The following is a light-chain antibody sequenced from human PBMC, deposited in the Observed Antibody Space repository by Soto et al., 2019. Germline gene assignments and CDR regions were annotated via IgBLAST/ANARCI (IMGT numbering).Light chain of an antibody. CDR2: EVS. J-gene: IGKJ5*01. Sequence: DIVMTQSTRSLSVTPGQPASISCKSSQSLLHSDGKTYLYWYLQTPGQPPHLVNYEVSSRFSGVPDRFSGSGSGTDFTLKISRVEAEDVGLYYRMQAIQPPLTFGQGTRLEIK. CDR1: QSLLHSDGKTY. CDR3: MQAIQPPLT. V-gene: IGKV2-29*03.